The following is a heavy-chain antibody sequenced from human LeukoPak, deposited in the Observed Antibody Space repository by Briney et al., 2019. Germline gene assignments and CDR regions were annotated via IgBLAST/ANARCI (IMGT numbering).Heavy chain of an antibody. J-gene: IGHJ4*02. V-gene: IGHV3-53*01. CDR1: GFTFTDNY. D-gene: IGHD4-17*01. CDR2: IYPDGRT. Sequence: HPGGSLRLSCAVSGFTFTDNYMSWVRQAPGKGLQWVSAIYPDGRTYYAHSVKGRFTISRAISRNTLLLQMNNLRADDTAVHFCAITIPVYGDYDYWGQGTLVTASS. CDR3: AITIPVYGDYDY.